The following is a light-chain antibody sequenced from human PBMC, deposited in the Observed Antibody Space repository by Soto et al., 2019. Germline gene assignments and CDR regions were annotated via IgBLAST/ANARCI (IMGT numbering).Light chain of an antibody. V-gene: IGKV1-33*01. CDR2: DAS. J-gene: IGKJ4*01. CDR1: QDVTNY. CDR3: QQYENLPLT. Sequence: DITLTQSPSSLSASVGDRVSITCRASQDVTNYLNWYQQKPGKAPKLLISDASTLEPVVPSRFTGSGSGTHFSLTISNLQPEDFATYYCQQYENLPLTFGGGTHV.